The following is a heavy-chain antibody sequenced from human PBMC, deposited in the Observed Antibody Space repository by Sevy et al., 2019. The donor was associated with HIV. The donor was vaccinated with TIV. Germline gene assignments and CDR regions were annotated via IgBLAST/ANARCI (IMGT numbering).Heavy chain of an antibody. Sequence: GGSLRLSCAASGFSVSDNYMSWVRQAAGMGLEWVSIIYSEGSTYYADSVKGRFTISRDNSKNTLFLQMNSLRAEDTAVYYCARDGGDSSLDYWGQGTLVTVSS. D-gene: IGHD3-16*01. CDR1: GFSVSDNY. V-gene: IGHV3-53*01. J-gene: IGHJ4*02. CDR3: ARDGGDSSLDY. CDR2: IYSEGST.